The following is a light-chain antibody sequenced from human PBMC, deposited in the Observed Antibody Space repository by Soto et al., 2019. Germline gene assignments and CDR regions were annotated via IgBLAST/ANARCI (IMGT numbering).Light chain of an antibody. V-gene: IGLV2-14*01. CDR3: SAYTSSSTLV. Sequence: QSALTQPASVSGSPGQSITISCTGTSSDVGGYNYVSWYQQHPGKAPKLIIYDVSNRPSGVPNRCSGSKSGNSASLTISGLQAEDEADYYCSAYTSSSTLVFGGGTKLTAL. J-gene: IGLJ2*01. CDR1: SSDVGGYNY. CDR2: DVS.